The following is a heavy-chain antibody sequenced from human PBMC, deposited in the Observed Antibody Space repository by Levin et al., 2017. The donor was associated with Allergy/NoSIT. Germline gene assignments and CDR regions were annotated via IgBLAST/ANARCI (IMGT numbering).Heavy chain of an antibody. CDR1: GFTFSSYW. D-gene: IGHD2-2*01. V-gene: IGHV3-74*01. J-gene: IGHJ6*02. CDR2: INSDGSST. Sequence: GESLKISCAASGFTFSSYWMHWVRQAPGKGLVWVSRINSDGSSTSYADSVKGRFTISRDNAKNTLYLQMNSLRAEDTAVYYCARAYQLLGYYYYYGMDVWGQGTTVTVSS. CDR3: ARAYQLLGYYYYYGMDV.